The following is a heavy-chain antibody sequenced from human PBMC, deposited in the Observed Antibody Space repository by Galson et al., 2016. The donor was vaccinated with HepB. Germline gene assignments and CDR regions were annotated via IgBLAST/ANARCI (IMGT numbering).Heavy chain of an antibody. V-gene: IGHV3-30*18. Sequence: SLRLSCAASGFTFSNYGMHWVRQAPGKGLEWVAVISYDGSLKYYGDSGKGRFTISRDNSKNTLSLQMNSLRVEGTAVYYCAKDIRGWTTVTAENDNWGQGTLVTVSS. CDR3: AKDIRGWTTVTAENDN. J-gene: IGHJ4*02. CDR2: ISYDGSLK. D-gene: IGHD4-17*01. CDR1: GFTFSNYG.